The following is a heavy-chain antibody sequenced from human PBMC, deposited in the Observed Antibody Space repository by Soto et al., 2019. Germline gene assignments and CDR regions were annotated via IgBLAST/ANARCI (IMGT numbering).Heavy chain of an antibody. Sequence: PSETLSLTCTVSVGSISSYYWSWIRQPPGKGLEWIGYIYYSGSTNYNPSLKSRVTISVDTSKNQFSLKLSSVTAADTAVYYCARGKDYFDYWGQGTGVTVSS. V-gene: IGHV4-59*01. J-gene: IGHJ4*02. CDR1: VGSISSYY. CDR3: ARGKDYFDY. CDR2: IYYSGST.